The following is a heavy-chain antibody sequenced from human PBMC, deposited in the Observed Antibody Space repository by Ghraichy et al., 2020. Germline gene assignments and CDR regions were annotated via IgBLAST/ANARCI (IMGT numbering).Heavy chain of an antibody. CDR3: ARHVADSSWYSYYFDY. V-gene: IGHV4-39*01. Sequence: SETLSLTCTVSGGSISRSSYYWGWIRQPPGKGLEWIESIYYSGSTFRNPSLKSRVTISVDTSKNQFSLRLTSVTAADTAVYYCARHVADSSWYSYYFDYWGQGTLVTVSS. D-gene: IGHD3-22*01. CDR2: IYYSGST. CDR1: GGSISRSSYY. J-gene: IGHJ4*02.